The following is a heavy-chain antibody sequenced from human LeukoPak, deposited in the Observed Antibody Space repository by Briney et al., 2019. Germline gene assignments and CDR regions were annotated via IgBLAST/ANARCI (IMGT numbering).Heavy chain of an antibody. V-gene: IGHV1-69*05. J-gene: IGHJ6*03. CDR3: ARDTAAGHYYYYMDV. D-gene: IGHD6-13*01. Sequence: ASVKVSCKASGGTFSSYAISWVRQAPGQGLEWMGGIIPIFGTANYAQKFQGRVTITTDESTSTAYMELSSLRSEDTAVYYCARDTAAGHYYYYMDVWGKGTTVTVSS. CDR1: GGTFSSYA. CDR2: IIPIFGTA.